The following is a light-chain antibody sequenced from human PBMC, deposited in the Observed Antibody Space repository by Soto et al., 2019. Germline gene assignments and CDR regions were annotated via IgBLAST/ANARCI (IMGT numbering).Light chain of an antibody. J-gene: IGKJ4*01. Sequence: EIVMTQSPASLSVTPGERFSLSWLASQSVNRQVLWYQHRPGQAPRLLIYQTYIRAAGITARFSASGSGTDFTLTISDVQPEDFALYYCHQRQSWPRTVGRGTKVEIK. V-gene: IGKV3-11*01. CDR1: QSVNRQ. CDR2: QTY. CDR3: HQRQSWPRT.